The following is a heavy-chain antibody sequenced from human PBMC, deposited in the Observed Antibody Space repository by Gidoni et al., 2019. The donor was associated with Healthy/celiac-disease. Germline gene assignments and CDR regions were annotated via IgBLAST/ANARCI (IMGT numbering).Heavy chain of an antibody. Sequence: EVQLVESGGGLVQPGRSLRLSCAASGFTFDDYAMHWVRQAPGKGLEWVSGISWNSGSIGYADSVKGRFTISRDNAKNSLYLQMNSLRAEDTALYYCAKDITHDYGDYEGLPGDYWGQGTLVTVSS. V-gene: IGHV3-9*01. D-gene: IGHD4-17*01. CDR1: GFTFDDYA. CDR2: ISWNSGSI. CDR3: AKDITHDYGDYEGLPGDY. J-gene: IGHJ4*02.